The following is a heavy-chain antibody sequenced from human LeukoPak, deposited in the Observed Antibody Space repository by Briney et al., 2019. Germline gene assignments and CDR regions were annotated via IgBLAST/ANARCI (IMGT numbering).Heavy chain of an antibody. J-gene: IGHJ5*02. D-gene: IGHD3-3*01. CDR1: GFTVSSSY. CDR3: TRALFGGRRGNWFDP. Sequence: GSLRLSCAVSGFTVSSSYMNWVRQAPGKGLEWVSVLHSGGRTYYADSVKGRFTISRDNSKNTVYLQMSSLRAEDTAVYYCTRALFGGRRGNWFDPWGQGTLVTVSS. V-gene: IGHV3-53*01. CDR2: LHSGGRT.